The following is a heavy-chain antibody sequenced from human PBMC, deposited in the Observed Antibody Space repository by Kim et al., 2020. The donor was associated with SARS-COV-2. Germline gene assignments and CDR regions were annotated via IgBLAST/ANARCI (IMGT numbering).Heavy chain of an antibody. D-gene: IGHD3-3*01. CDR3: ARVGGTIFGVVIKAFDI. V-gene: IGHV4-34*01. CDR1: GGSFSGYY. Sequence: SETLSLTCAVYGGSFSGYYWSWIRQPPGKGLEWIGEINHSGSTNYNPSLKSRVTISVDTSKNQFSLKLSSVTAADTAVYYCARVGGTIFGVVIKAFDIWG. CDR2: INHSGST. J-gene: IGHJ3*02.